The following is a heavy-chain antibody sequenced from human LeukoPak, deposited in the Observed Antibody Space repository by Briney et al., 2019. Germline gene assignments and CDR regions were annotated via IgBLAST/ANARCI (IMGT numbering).Heavy chain of an antibody. D-gene: IGHD3-22*01. CDR2: INKGATHM. CDR3: VRLRRNTDSSGYYYYYDY. V-gene: IGHV3-21*01. Sequence: NPGGSLRLSCEASQFSFSSYSFNWVRQAPGQGLEWVSSINKGATHMYYADSMKGRFTVSRDDAKNSLYLQVNSLRAEDTAVYYCVRLRRNTDSSGYYYYYDYWGRGTLVTVSS. J-gene: IGHJ4*02. CDR1: QFSFSSYS.